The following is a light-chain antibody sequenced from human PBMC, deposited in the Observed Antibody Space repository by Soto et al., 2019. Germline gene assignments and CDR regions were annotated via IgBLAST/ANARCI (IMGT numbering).Light chain of an antibody. CDR1: QSIRSY. J-gene: IGKJ2*01. CDR3: QQSFSTPPFT. CDR2: AAS. V-gene: IGKV1-39*01. Sequence: DVQMTQSPSSLSASVGDRVSITCRASQSIRSYLNWYQQKPGKAPKLLIYAASSLQSGVPSRFSGSGSGTDFPLTISSLQPEDFATDYYQQSFSTPPFTFGQGTKLEIK.